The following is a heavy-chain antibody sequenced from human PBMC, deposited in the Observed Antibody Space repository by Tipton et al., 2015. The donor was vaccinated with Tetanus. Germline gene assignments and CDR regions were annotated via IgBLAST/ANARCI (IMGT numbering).Heavy chain of an antibody. D-gene: IGHD2-15*01. J-gene: IGHJ6*02. CDR1: GYTFTGYY. CDR3: ARDRGGCIFCGMGV. Sequence: QVQLGQSGAEVKKPGASVKVSCKASGYTFTGYYMYWVRQAPGQGLEWMGWIDPNSGGTVYAQKFQGRVNMTRDTSISTAYMELGSLGSDDAAVYYCARDRGGCIFCGMGVWGPGTTVTIS. V-gene: IGHV1-2*02. CDR2: IDPNSGGT.